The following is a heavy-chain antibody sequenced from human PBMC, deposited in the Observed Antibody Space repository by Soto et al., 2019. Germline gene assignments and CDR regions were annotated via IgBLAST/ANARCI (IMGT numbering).Heavy chain of an antibody. CDR3: ATPVTRIPMVRGAIVFDC. V-gene: IGHV1-24*01. D-gene: IGHD3-10*01. Sequence: GASVKVSCKVSGYTLTELSMHWVRQARGKGLEWMGGFDPEDGETIYAQKFQGRVTMTEDTSTDTAYMELSSLRSEDTAVYYCATPVTRIPMVRGAIVFDCWGQGTLVTVSS. CDR2: FDPEDGET. CDR1: GYTLTELS. J-gene: IGHJ4*02.